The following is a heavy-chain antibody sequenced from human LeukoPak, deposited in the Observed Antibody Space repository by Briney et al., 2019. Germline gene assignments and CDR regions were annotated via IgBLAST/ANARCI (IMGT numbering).Heavy chain of an antibody. Sequence: GESLNISCQGYGSSFTSHWIGWVRPMTGKGLEWMGIVYPGDSETRYSPSFQGQVTISADKSISTAYLQWSSLKASDTAMYYCARRYYYDTSGYYLAHDAFDIWGQGTMVTVSS. CDR1: GSSFTSHW. CDR2: VYPGDSET. V-gene: IGHV5-51*01. CDR3: ARRYYYDTSGYYLAHDAFDI. J-gene: IGHJ3*02. D-gene: IGHD3-22*01.